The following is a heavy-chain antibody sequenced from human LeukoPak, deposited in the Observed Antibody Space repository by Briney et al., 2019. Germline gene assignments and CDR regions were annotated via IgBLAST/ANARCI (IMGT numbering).Heavy chain of an antibody. J-gene: IGHJ4*02. Sequence: SETLSLTCTVSGGSISSGSYYWSWIRQPAGKGLEWIGRIYSSGSTNYNPSLKSRVTISVDTSKNQFSLKLSSVTAADTAVYYCARGLWFGDENPPYFDYWGQGILVTVSS. CDR1: GGSISSGSYY. D-gene: IGHD3-10*01. CDR3: ARGLWFGDENPPYFDY. V-gene: IGHV4-61*02. CDR2: IYSSGST.